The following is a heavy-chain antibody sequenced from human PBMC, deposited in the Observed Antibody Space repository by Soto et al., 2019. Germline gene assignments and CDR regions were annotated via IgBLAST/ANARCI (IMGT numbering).Heavy chain of an antibody. CDR3: TRSIITTAGTDAFDL. CDR2: ISPSSGGT. J-gene: IGHJ3*01. V-gene: IGHV1-46*01. D-gene: IGHD6-13*01. CDR1: GYTFTSYY. Sequence: QAQLVQPGTEVKKPGASVRVSCKASGYTFTSYYIHWARQAPGHGPEWMGMISPSSGGTDYAQKFQGRVTMTRDTSTRTVYMELSSLRSEDTAVYYCTRSIITTAGTDAFDLWGQGTLVTVSS.